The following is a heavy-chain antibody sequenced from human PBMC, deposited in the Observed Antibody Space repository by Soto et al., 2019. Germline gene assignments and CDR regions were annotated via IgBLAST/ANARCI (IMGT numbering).Heavy chain of an antibody. V-gene: IGHV4-30-4*01. CDR2: IYYSGST. D-gene: IGHD5-18*01. Sequence: ASETLSLTCTVSGGSISSGDYYWSWIRQPPGKGLEWIGYIYYSGSTYYNPSLKSRVTISVDTSKNQFSLKLSSVTAADTAVYYCASSGYSYGYNVPGKFDYWGQGTLVTVSS. J-gene: IGHJ4*02. CDR3: ASSGYSYGYNVPGKFDY. CDR1: GGSISSGDYY.